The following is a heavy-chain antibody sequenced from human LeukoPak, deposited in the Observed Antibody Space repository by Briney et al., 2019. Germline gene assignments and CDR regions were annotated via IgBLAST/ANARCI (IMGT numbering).Heavy chain of an antibody. V-gene: IGHV3-11*01. CDR3: ARVRPHSYGFEFPDWYFDL. J-gene: IGHJ2*01. CDR2: ISSSGSTI. D-gene: IGHD5-18*01. CDR1: GFTFSDYY. Sequence: KTGGSLRLSCAASGFTFSDYYMSWIRQAPGKGLEWVSYISSSGSTIYYADSVKGRFTISRDNAKNSLYLQMNSLRAEDTAVYYCARVRPHSYGFEFPDWYFDLWGRGTLVTVSS.